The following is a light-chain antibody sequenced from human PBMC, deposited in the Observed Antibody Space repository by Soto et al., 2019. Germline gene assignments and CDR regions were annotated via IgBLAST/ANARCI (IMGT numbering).Light chain of an antibody. Sequence: AIRMTQSPTSFSASTGDRVTITCRASQDISSYLAWYQQKPGEAPKLLMQAASALQSGVPSRFSSSGSGTEFTLTISRLQSEDVATYYCQQYYSNRSFGQGTKVEV. CDR3: QQYYSNRS. CDR2: AAS. CDR1: QDISSY. V-gene: IGKV1-8*01. J-gene: IGKJ1*01.